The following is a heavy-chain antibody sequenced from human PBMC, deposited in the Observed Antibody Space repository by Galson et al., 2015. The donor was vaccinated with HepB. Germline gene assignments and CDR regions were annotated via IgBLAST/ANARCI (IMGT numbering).Heavy chain of an antibody. CDR1: GDSVSNNNAA. CDR3: ARTDSASWSGGPGIYYYYYYAMDV. CDR2: TYYRAKWYN. J-gene: IGHJ6*02. V-gene: IGHV6-1*01. Sequence: CAISGDSVSNNNAAWYWIRQSPSRGLEWLGRTYYRAKWYNDYGESVRGRIAIKPDTSKNQFSLHLNSVTPEDTAVYYCARTDSASWSGGPGIYYYYYYAMDVWGQGTKVTVSS. D-gene: IGHD1-14*01.